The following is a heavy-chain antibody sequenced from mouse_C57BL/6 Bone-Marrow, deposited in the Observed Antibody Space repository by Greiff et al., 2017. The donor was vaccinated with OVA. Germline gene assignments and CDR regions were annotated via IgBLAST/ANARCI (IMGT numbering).Heavy chain of an antibody. D-gene: IGHD4-1*02. Sequence: EVQLQQSGAELVRPGASVKLSCTASGFNIKDDYMHWVKQRPEQGLEWIGWIDPENGDTEYASKFQGKATITADTSSNTAYLQLSSLTSEDTAVYYCTPTGTIYFDYWGQGTTLTGSS. J-gene: IGHJ2*01. CDR2: IDPENGDT. CDR3: TPTGTIYFDY. V-gene: IGHV14-4*01. CDR1: GFNIKDDY.